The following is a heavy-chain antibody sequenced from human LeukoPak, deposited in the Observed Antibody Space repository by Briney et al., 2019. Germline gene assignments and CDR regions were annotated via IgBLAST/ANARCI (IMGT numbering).Heavy chain of an antibody. D-gene: IGHD2-15*01. V-gene: IGHV1-2*02. J-gene: IGHJ4*02. Sequence: ASVKVSCKASGYTFTGYYMHWVQQAPGQGLEWMGWINPNSGGTNYAQKFQGRVTMTRDTSISTAYMELSRLRSDDTAVYYCARGGDCSGGSCPNNWGQGTLVTVSS. CDR2: INPNSGGT. CDR3: ARGGDCSGGSCPNN. CDR1: GYTFTGYY.